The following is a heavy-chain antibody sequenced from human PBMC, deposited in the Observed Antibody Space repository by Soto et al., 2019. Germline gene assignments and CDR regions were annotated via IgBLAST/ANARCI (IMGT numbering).Heavy chain of an antibody. CDR2: IYSAGNT. CDR1: GFTVSSYY. J-gene: IGHJ6*04. D-gene: IGHD1-26*01. V-gene: IGHV3-66*01. Sequence: PGGSLRLSCAASGFTVSSYYMSWVRQAPGKGLEWISIIYSAGNTYYADSVKGRFTISRDNSKNTLYLQMNSLGAEDTAVYYCARDCVVGAPTINYSYGMEVGGKGPTVTFS. CDR3: ARDCVVGAPTINYSYGMEV.